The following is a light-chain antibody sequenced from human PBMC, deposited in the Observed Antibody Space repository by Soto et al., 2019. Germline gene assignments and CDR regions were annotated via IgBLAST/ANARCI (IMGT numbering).Light chain of an antibody. CDR3: QQYGSSPFT. Sequence: ETVLTQSPGTLSLSPGDRAALSCRPSQSVSSFLAWYQQKPGQAPRLLIYGASSRAAGIPERFSGSGSGTDFTLSISRLEPEDFAVYYCQQYGSSPFTFGGGTKVEIK. J-gene: IGKJ4*01. CDR1: QSVSSF. V-gene: IGKV3-20*01. CDR2: GAS.